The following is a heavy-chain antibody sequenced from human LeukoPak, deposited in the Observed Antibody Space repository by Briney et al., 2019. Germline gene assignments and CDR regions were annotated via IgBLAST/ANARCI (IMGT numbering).Heavy chain of an antibody. CDR3: ARDGSGSYYGGDYYYYYMDV. CDR1: GYTFTGYY. D-gene: IGHD1-26*01. J-gene: IGHJ6*03. CDR2: INPNSGGT. Sequence: GASVKVSCKASGYTFTGYYMHWVRQAPGQGLEWMGWINPNSGGTNYAQKFQGRVTMTRDTSISTAYMELSRLRSDDTAVYYCARDGSGSYYGGDYYYYYMDVWGKGTTVTISS. V-gene: IGHV1-2*02.